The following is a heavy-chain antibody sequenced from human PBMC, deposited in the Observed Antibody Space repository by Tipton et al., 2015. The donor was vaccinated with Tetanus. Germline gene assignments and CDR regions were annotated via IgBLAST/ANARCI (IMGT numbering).Heavy chain of an antibody. CDR2: VSGRGSST. V-gene: IGHV3-23*01. CDR1: GFTFRSYA. Sequence: SLRLSCAASGFTFRSYAMSWVRQAPGKGLEWVSAVSGRGSSTYYADSVKGRFTISRDNSKNTLYLQMNSLRAEDTAVYYCTTGYDSSGYYPYDYWGQGTLVTVSS. D-gene: IGHD3-22*01. CDR3: TTGYDSSGYYPYDY. J-gene: IGHJ4*02.